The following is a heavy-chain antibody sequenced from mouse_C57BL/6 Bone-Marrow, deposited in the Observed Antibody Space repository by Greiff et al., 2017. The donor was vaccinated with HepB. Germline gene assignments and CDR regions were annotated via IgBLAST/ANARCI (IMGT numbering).Heavy chain of an antibody. CDR1: GFNIKDYY. J-gene: IGHJ1*03. D-gene: IGHD1-1*01. V-gene: IGHV14-2*01. Sequence: EVQLQQSGAELVKPGASVKLSCTASGFNIKDYYMHWVKQRTEQGLEWIGRIDPEDGENKYAPKFQGKATITADTSSNTAYLQLSSLTSEDTAVYYCARPRYWYCDVWGTGTTVTVSS. CDR2: IDPEDGEN. CDR3: ARPRYWYCDV.